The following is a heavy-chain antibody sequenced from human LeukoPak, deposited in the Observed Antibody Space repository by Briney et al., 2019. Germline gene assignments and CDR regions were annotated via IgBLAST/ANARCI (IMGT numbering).Heavy chain of an antibody. D-gene: IGHD6-13*01. Sequence: ASVKVSCKASGYTFTSYGISWVRQAPGQGLEWMGWISAYNGNTNYAQKLQGRVTITADESTSTAYMELSSLRSEDTAVYYRAREKAAAGDFDYWGQGTLVTVSS. J-gene: IGHJ4*02. V-gene: IGHV1-18*01. CDR2: ISAYNGNT. CDR3: AREKAAAGDFDY. CDR1: GYTFTSYG.